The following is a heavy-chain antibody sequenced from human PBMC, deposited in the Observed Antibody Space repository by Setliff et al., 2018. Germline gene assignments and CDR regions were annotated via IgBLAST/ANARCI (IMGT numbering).Heavy chain of an antibody. CDR1: GGSISTYY. V-gene: IGHV4-59*01. Sequence: SETLSLTCTVSGGSISTYYWSWIRQSPGKRLEWVGYIYYSGSTNYNPSLKSRVTISVDTSENQVSLKLSSVTAADTAVYYCAREVYGSGNNWGQGTLVTVSS. J-gene: IGHJ4*02. D-gene: IGHD3-10*01. CDR2: IYYSGST. CDR3: AREVYGSGNN.